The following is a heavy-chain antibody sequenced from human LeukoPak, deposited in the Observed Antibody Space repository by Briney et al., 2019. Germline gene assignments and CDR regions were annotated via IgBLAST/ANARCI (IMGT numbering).Heavy chain of an antibody. CDR1: GGSISSTSYY. CDR3: ARIPAYCGGDCSPGVVDY. CDR2: IYYSGIT. J-gene: IGHJ4*02. Sequence: SETLSLTCAVSGGSISSTSYYWGWIRQPPGRGLEWIGNIYYSGITYYNPSLKSRVTISLDTSKNQFSLKLSSVTAADTAVYYCARIPAYCGGDCSPGVVDYWGQGTLVTVSS. D-gene: IGHD2-21*02. V-gene: IGHV4-39*07.